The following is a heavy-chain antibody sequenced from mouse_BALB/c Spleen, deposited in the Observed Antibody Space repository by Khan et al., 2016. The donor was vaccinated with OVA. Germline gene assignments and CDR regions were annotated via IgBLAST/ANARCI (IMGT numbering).Heavy chain of an antibody. CDR1: GYTFPSYT. D-gene: IGHD2-14*01. V-gene: IGHV1-4*01. Sequence: QVQLKQSGAELARPGASVKMSCKASGYTFPSYTIHWIKLRPGQGLEWIGYINPSNGYTNYYQKFKDKATLTADKSSTTAYMQLSSLTSDDSAVYYGVRDGAYHRNDGWFAYWGQGTLVTVSA. CDR2: INPSNGYT. J-gene: IGHJ3*01. CDR3: VRDGAYHRNDGWFAY.